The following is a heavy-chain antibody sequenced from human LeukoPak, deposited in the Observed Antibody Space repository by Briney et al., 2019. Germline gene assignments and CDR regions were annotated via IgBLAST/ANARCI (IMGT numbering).Heavy chain of an antibody. D-gene: IGHD1-26*01. Sequence: ASVTVSCTASGYTFTSYYIHWVRQAPGQGLEWMGIINPSGGSTSYAQKFQGRVTMTRDTSTSTVYIELSSLRSEDTAVYYCAREVEQQPPDYWGQGTLVTVSS. CDR3: AREVEQQPPDY. J-gene: IGHJ4*02. CDR1: GYTFTSYY. CDR2: INPSGGST. V-gene: IGHV1-46*01.